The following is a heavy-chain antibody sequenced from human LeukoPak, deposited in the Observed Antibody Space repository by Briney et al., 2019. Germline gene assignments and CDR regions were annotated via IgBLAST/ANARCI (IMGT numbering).Heavy chain of an antibody. CDR1: GGTFSSYA. V-gene: IGHV1-18*01. CDR3: ARDDKYVWGSYRYPIDY. D-gene: IGHD3-16*02. J-gene: IGHJ4*02. Sequence: ASVKVSCKASGGTFSSYAISWVRQAPGQGLEWMGWISAYNGNTNYAQKLQGRVTMTTDTSTSTAYMELRSLRSDDTAVYYCARDDKYVWGSYRYPIDYWGQGTLVTVSS. CDR2: ISAYNGNT.